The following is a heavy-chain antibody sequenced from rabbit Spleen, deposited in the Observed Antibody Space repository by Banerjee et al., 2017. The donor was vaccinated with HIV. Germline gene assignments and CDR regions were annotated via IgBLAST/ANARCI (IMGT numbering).Heavy chain of an antibody. Sequence: QQLVESGGGLVKPGASLTLTCKASGFSFSSGYYMSWVRQAPGKGLEWIGCIGTGSGRTYYAGWAKGRFTISKTSSTTVTLQMTRLTAADTATYFCARDAGTSFSTYGMDLWGQGTLVTVS. D-gene: IGHD8-1*01. CDR2: IGTGSGRT. V-gene: IGHV1S40*01. CDR1: GFSFSSGYY. J-gene: IGHJ3*01. CDR3: ARDAGTSFSTYGMDL.